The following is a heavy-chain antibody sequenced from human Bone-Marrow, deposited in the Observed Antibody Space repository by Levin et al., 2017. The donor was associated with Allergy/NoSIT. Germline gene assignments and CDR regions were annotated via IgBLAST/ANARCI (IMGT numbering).Heavy chain of an antibody. CDR2: IYYSGST. CDR3: ARDRTLWSGYYYYYYGMDV. J-gene: IGHJ6*02. V-gene: IGHV4-30-4*01. Sequence: SETLSLTCTVSGGSISSGNYYWSWIRQPPGKGLEWIGYIYYSGSTYYNPSLKSRVTISVDTSKNQFSLKLSSVTAADTAVYYCARDRTLWSGYYYYYYGMDVWGQGTTVTVSS. D-gene: IGHD3-3*01. CDR1: GGSISSGNYY.